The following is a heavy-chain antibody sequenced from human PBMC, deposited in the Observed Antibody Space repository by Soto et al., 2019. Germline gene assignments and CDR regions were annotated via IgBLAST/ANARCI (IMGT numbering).Heavy chain of an antibody. CDR1: GGTFSSYA. Sequence: QVQLVQSGAEVKKPGSSVKVSCKASGGTFSSYAISWVRQAPGQGLEWMGGIIPIFGTTNYAQKFQGRVTITADESTSTAYMELSSPRSEDTAVYYCASQDIVVVPAAMAYYYYGMDVWGQGTTVTVSS. CDR3: ASQDIVVVPAAMAYYYYGMDV. CDR2: IIPIFGTT. V-gene: IGHV1-69*01. D-gene: IGHD2-2*01. J-gene: IGHJ6*02.